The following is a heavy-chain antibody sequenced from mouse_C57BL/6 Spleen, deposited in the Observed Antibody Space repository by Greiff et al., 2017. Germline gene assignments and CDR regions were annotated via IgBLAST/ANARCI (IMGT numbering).Heavy chain of an antibody. D-gene: IGHD1-1*01. CDR1: GFTFSSYA. J-gene: IGHJ4*01. CDR2: ISDGGSYT. CDR3: ARDYYGSSYSAMDY. V-gene: IGHV5-4*01. Sequence: EVMLVESGGGLVKPGGSLKLSCAASGFTFSSYAMSWVRQTPEKRLEWVATISDGGSYTYYPDNVKGRFTISRDNAKNNLYLQMSHLKSEDTAMYYCARDYYGSSYSAMDYWGQGTSVTVSS.